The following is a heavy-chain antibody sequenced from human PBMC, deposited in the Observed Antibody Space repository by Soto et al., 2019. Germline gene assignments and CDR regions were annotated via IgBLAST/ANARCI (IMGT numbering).Heavy chain of an antibody. V-gene: IGHV1-69*08. Sequence: QVQLVQSGAEVKKPGSSVKVSCKASGGTFSSYTISWVRQAPGQGLEWMGRIIPILGIANSAQKFQGRVTNTADKSTSTAYRELSSLRSEDTAVYYCAREGDYIWGGYRYSGFDPWGQGTLVTVSS. CDR2: IIPILGIA. J-gene: IGHJ5*02. D-gene: IGHD3-16*02. CDR1: GGTFSSYT. CDR3: AREGDYIWGGYRYSGFDP.